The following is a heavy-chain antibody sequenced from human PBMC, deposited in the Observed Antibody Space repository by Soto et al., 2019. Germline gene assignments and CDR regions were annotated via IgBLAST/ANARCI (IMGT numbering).Heavy chain of an antibody. CDR1: GYALTSYW. V-gene: IGHV5-51*01. CDR2: ISPADSNT. Sequence: ESLTVSFQGSGYALTSYWSEGVRQMPGKGLEWVAIISPADSNTRYSPSFRGQVTISADKYISNAYLQWSSLKASDTAIYYCARPVGMDVWGQGTTVTVSS. CDR3: ARPVGMDV. J-gene: IGHJ6*02.